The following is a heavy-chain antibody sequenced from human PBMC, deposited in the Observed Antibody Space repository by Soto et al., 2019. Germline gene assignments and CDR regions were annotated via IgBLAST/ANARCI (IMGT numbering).Heavy chain of an antibody. CDR3: VRHKDFWIGFHFDF. D-gene: IGHD3-3*01. V-gene: IGHV5-51*01. Sequence: PGESLKISCQGSGYSFTTYWIVWVRQMPGKGLECMGVIYPDDSDTIYSPSFQGQVTISADKSISTAYLQWSSLKASDTAMYYCVRHKDFWIGFHFDFWGQGTPVTVSS. CDR2: IYPDDSDT. J-gene: IGHJ4*01. CDR1: GYSFTTYW.